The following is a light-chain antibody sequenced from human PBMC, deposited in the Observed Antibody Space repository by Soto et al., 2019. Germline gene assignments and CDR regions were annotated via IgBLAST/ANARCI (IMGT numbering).Light chain of an antibody. V-gene: IGKV3-20*01. CDR1: QSVSSSY. CDR2: GAS. CDR3: QQYGSSPET. J-gene: IGKJ1*01. Sequence: EIVLPQSPGTLSLSPGERATLSFRASQSVSSSYLACYQQKPGQAPRLLIYGASSRATGIPDRFSGSGSGTDFTLTISRLEPEDFAVYYCQQYGSSPETFGQGTKVEIK.